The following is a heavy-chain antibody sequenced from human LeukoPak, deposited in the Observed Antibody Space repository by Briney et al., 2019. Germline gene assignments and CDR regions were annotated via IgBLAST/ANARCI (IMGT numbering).Heavy chain of an antibody. D-gene: IGHD4-17*01. J-gene: IGHJ4*02. CDR1: GFTFSSYG. CDR2: ISYDGSNK. V-gene: IGHV3-30*18. Sequence: GGSLRLSCEASGFTFSSYGMHWVRQAPGKGLEWVAVISYDGSNKYYADSVKGRFTISRDNSKNTLYLQMNSLRAEDTAVYYCAKDYGDYVDMYYFDYWGQGTLVTVSS. CDR3: AKDYGDYVDMYYFDY.